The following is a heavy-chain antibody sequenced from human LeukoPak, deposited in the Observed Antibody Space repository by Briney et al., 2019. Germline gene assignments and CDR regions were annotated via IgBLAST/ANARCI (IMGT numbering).Heavy chain of an antibody. Sequence: ASVKVSCKASGYTFTSYDINWVRQATGQGLEWMGWMNPNSGNTGYAQKFQGRVTITTDESTSTAYMELSSLRSEDTAVYYCARGVPRVTYYYDSSGYSLDYWGQGTLVTVSS. CDR2: MNPNSGNT. CDR3: ARGVPRVTYYYDSSGYSLDY. V-gene: IGHV1-8*01. CDR1: GYTFTSYD. J-gene: IGHJ4*02. D-gene: IGHD3-22*01.